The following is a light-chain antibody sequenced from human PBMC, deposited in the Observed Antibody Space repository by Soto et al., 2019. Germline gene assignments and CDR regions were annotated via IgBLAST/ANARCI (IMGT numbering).Light chain of an antibody. CDR1: QSVLYSSNNMNY. V-gene: IGKV4-1*01. CDR3: QQYLSTPPT. J-gene: IGKJ2*01. CDR2: WAS. Sequence: DIVMTQSPDSLAVSLGERSTVNCRSTQSVLYSSNNMNYLAWYQQKPGQPPKLLIYWASTRGSGVPDRFSGSGSGTDFTLTISSLQAEDVAVYYCQQYLSTPPTFGQGTNLVIK.